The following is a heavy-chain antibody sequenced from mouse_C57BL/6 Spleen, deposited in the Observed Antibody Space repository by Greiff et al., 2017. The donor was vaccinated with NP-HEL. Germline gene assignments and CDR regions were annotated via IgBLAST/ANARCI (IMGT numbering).Heavy chain of an antibody. V-gene: IGHV5-16*01. CDR3: AREGGEDSSGYWFAY. D-gene: IGHD3-2*02. CDR2: INYDGSST. Sequence: EVQLVESEGGLVQPGSSMKLSCTASGFTFSDYYMAWVRQVPEKGLEWVANINYDGSSTYYLDSLKSRFIISRDNAKNILYLQMSSLKSEDTATYYCAREGGEDSSGYWFAYWGQGTLVTVSA. CDR1: GFTFSDYY. J-gene: IGHJ3*01.